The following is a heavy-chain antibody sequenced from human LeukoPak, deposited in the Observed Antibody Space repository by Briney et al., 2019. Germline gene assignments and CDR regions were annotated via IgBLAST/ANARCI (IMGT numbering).Heavy chain of an antibody. CDR2: ISSSSSTI. D-gene: IGHD3-22*01. J-gene: IGHJ4*02. CDR3: AKEGTYYYDSSGYYFDY. V-gene: IGHV3-48*01. Sequence: GGSLRLSCAASGFTFSSYSMNWVRQAPGKGLEWVSYISSSSSTIYYADSVKGRFTISRDNSKNTLYLQMNSLRAEDTAVYYCAKEGTYYYDSSGYYFDYWGQGTLVTVSS. CDR1: GFTFSSYS.